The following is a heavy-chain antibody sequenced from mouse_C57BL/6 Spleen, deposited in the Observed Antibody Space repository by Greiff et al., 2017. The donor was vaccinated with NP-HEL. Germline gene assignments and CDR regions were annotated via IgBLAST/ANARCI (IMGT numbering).Heavy chain of an antibody. J-gene: IGHJ3*01. CDR2: IYPGDGDT. CDR1: GYAFSSYW. Sequence: VQGVESGAELVKPGASVKISCKASGYAFSSYWMNWVKQRPGKGLEWIGQIYPGDGDTNYNGKFKGKATLTADKSSSTAYMQLSSLTSEDSAVYFCARGDSGGWFAYWGQGTLVTVSA. V-gene: IGHV1-80*01. CDR3: ARGDSGGWFAY.